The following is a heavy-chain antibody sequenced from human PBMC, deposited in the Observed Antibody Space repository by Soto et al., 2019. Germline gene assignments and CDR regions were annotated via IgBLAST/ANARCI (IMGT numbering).Heavy chain of an antibody. CDR1: GYSFTSYW. V-gene: IGHV5-51*01. CDR3: ARLEGAGATAGYWFDP. CDR2: IYPGDSET. D-gene: IGHD1-26*01. J-gene: IGHJ5*02. Sequence: EVQLVQSGAEVKKTGESLKISCKGSGYSFTSYWIGWVRQMPGKGLEGMGIIYPGDSETRYSPSFQGQVTISADKSISTAYLKWSSLKASDTAMYYCARLEGAGATAGYWFDPWGQGTLVTVSS.